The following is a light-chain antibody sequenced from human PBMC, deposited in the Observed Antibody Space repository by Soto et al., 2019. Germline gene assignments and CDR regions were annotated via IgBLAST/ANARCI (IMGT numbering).Light chain of an antibody. CDR3: QSYDSSLSGHVV. CDR1: SSNIGAGYD. J-gene: IGLJ2*01. Sequence: HSVRTQPPSVSGAPGQRVTISCTGSSSNIGAGYDVHWYQQLPGTDPKLLIYGNSNRPSGVPDRFSGSKSGTSASLAITGLQAEDEADYYCQSYDSSLSGHVVFGGGTKLTVL. V-gene: IGLV1-40*01. CDR2: GNS.